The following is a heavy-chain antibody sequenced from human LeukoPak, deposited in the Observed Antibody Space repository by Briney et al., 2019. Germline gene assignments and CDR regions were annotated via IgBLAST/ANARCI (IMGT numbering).Heavy chain of an antibody. Sequence: SETLSLTCTVSGGSISSGGYYWSWIRQHPGKGLEWIGYIYYSGSTYYNPSLKSRVTISVDTSKNQFSLKLGSVTAADTAVYYCARADSSGYSLYAFDIWGQGTMVTVSS. CDR2: IYYSGST. CDR3: ARADSSGYSLYAFDI. CDR1: GGSISSGGYY. D-gene: IGHD3-22*01. J-gene: IGHJ3*02. V-gene: IGHV4-31*03.